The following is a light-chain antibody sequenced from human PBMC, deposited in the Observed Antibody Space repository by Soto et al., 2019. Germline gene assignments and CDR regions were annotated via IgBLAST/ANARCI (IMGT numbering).Light chain of an antibody. CDR1: QSVGNNQ. V-gene: IGKV3-20*01. CDR2: AAS. Sequence: EIVLTQAPGTLSLSPGDRATLSCRASQSVGNNQLAWYQQKPGQAPRLLIYAASSRATGIPARFSGSGSGTDFTLTISRLEPEDFAVYYCQQYGTAPWTFGQGTKVDIK. CDR3: QQYGTAPWT. J-gene: IGKJ1*01.